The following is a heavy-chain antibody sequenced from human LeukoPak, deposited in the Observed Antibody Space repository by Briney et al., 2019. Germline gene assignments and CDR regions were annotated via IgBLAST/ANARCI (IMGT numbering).Heavy chain of an antibody. CDR3: ARDRSSQGIWGFDY. D-gene: IGHD7-27*01. CDR2: ITGST. CDR1: GFTASSYW. J-gene: IGHJ4*02. V-gene: IGHV3-53*01. Sequence: GGSLRLSCAASGFTASSYWMHWVRQAPGKGLEWVSGITGSTYYADSVKGRFTISRDNSKNTLYLQMNSLSAVDTAVYYCARDRSSQGIWGFDYWGQGTLVTVSS.